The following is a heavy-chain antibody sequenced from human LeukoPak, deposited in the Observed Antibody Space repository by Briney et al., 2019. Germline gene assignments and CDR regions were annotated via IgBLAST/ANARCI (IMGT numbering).Heavy chain of an antibody. D-gene: IGHD3-16*01. V-gene: IGHV1-8*01. Sequence: GASVKVSCKASEYTFTNYDINWVRQATGQGLKWMGWINPNSGNTGYTQKFQGRVTMTRNTSLSTAYMELTSLKSEDTAVYYCARSLGTYWGKDFLNWFDPWGQGTLVTVSS. J-gene: IGHJ5*02. CDR1: EYTFTNYD. CDR3: ARSLGTYWGKDFLNWFDP. CDR2: INPNSGNT.